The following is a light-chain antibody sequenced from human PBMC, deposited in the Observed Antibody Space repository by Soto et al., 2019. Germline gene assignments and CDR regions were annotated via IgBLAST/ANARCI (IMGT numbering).Light chain of an antibody. Sequence: SYELTQPPSVSVSPGQTASITCSGDKLGNKYVCWYQQKAGQSPVLVIYQDNKRPSGIPERFSGSNSGNTATLTISGTQAMDEADYYCQTWDNTTVVFGGGTKLTVL. V-gene: IGLV3-1*01. CDR1: KLGNKY. CDR2: QDN. J-gene: IGLJ2*01. CDR3: QTWDNTTVV.